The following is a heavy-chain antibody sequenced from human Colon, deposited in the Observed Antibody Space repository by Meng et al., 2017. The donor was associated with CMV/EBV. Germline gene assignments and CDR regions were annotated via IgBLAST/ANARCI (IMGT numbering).Heavy chain of an antibody. CDR1: GDSVRSHY. D-gene: IGHD1-1*01. J-gene: IGHJ4*02. Sequence: SETLSLTCTVSGDSVRSHYWSWIRQPPGKGLEWMGYVYYSGSATYSPSLRSRITISVDTSKNQFSLNLRSVTAADTAMYFCARGIGHASNNSHDYWGQGTLVTVSP. CDR3: ARGIGHASNNSHDY. V-gene: IGHV4-59*02. CDR2: VYYSGSA.